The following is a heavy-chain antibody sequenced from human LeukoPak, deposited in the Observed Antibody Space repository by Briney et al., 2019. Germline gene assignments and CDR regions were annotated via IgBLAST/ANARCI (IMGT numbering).Heavy chain of an antibody. D-gene: IGHD5-18*01. CDR3: ARRVDTAMGRYFDY. V-gene: IGHV1-69*01. J-gene: IGHJ4*02. CDR2: IIPIFGTA. Sequence: SWVRQAXXXXLEWMGGIIPIFGTANYAQKFQGRVTITADESTSTAYMELSSLRSEDTAVYYCARRVDTAMGRYFDYWGQGTLVTVSS.